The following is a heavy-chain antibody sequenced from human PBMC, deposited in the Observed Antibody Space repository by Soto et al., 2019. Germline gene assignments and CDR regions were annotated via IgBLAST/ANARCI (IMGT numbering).Heavy chain of an antibody. J-gene: IGHJ4*02. D-gene: IGHD3-10*01. CDR3: ARAYGAFDY. CDR1: GFTFSSYS. V-gene: IGHV3-48*01. CDR2: ISSSSSTI. Sequence: GGSLRLSCAAAGFTFSSYSMNWVRQAPGKGLEWVSYISSSSSTIYYADSVKGRFTISRDNAKNSLYLQMNSLRVEDTAVYHCARAYGAFDYWGQGTLVTVSS.